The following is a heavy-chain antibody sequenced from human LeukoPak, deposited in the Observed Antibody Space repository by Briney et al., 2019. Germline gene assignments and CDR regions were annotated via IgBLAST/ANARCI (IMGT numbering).Heavy chain of an antibody. D-gene: IGHD2-2*01. CDR3: ASFKVVPAAIPDY. CDR2: ISYDGSNK. CDR1: GFTFSSYV. J-gene: IGHJ4*02. Sequence: PGGSLRLSCAGSGFTFSSYVMHWVRQAPGKGLEWMAFISYDGSNKDYADSVKGRFTISRDNSKNTLYLQMNSLRAEDTAVYYCASFKVVPAAIPDYWGQGTLVTVSS. V-gene: IGHV3-30-3*01.